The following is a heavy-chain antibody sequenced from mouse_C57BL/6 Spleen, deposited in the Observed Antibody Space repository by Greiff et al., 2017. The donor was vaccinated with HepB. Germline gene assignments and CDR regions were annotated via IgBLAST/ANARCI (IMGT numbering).Heavy chain of an antibody. CDR1: GYTFTEYT. CDR3: ARHEDRGYGSSSHWYFDV. V-gene: IGHV1-62-2*01. D-gene: IGHD1-1*01. J-gene: IGHJ1*03. Sequence: VQLQESGAELVKPGASVKLSCKASGYTFTEYTIHWVKQRSGQGLEWIGWFYPGSGSIKYNEKFKDKATLTADKSSSTVYMELSRLTSEDSAVYFCARHEDRGYGSSSHWYFDVWGTGTTVTVSS. CDR2: FYPGSGSI.